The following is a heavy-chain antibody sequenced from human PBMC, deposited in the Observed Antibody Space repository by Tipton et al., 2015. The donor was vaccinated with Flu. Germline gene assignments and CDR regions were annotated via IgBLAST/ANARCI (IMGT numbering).Heavy chain of an antibody. J-gene: IGHJ4*02. CDR3: ARLSYYDVDLKNFYFDY. Sequence: TLSLTCTDSGGAISTSSYNWGWIRQPPGKGLEWIGSIYYSGRMYYNPSLKSRVIISVDTSKNQFSLKLRSVTAADTAVYYCARLSYYDVDLKNFYFDYWGQGALVTVSS. D-gene: IGHD3-10*02. CDR1: GGAISTSSYN. CDR2: IYYSGRM. V-gene: IGHV4-39*01.